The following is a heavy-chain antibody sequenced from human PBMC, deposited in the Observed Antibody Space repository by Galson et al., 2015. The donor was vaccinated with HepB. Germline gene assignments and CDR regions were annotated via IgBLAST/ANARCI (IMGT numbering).Heavy chain of an antibody. V-gene: IGHV3-20*04. CDR2: INWNGDDT. J-gene: IGHJ6*02. CDR1: GFTFDDYG. D-gene: IGHD3-3*01. Sequence: SLRLSCAASGFTFDDYGMTWVRQSPGKGLEWVSGINWNGDDTGYADSVKGRFTISRDNAKNSLYLQMNSLRAEDTALYYCARANDFWSGGGSGGFYYGLDAWGQGTTVTVS. CDR3: ARANDFWSGGGSGGFYYGLDA.